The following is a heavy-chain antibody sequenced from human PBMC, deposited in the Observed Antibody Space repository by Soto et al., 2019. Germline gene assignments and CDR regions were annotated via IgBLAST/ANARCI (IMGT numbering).Heavy chain of an antibody. V-gene: IGHV4-4*02. CDR3: ARADSVLLAKGFDF. D-gene: IGHD2-21*01. J-gene: IGHJ5*01. CDR1: GGSIKTDNW. Sequence: SETLSLTCDVSGGSIKTDNWWTWVRQSPGKGLEWIGEIYHSVSAFYNPSLNNRLTISIDKSKKQFSLTLTSVTAADTAVYFCARADSVLLAKGFDFWGAGIKVTVSS. CDR2: IYHSVSA.